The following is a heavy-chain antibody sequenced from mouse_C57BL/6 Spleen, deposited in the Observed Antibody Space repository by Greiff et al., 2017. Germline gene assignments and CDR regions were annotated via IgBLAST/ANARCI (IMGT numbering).Heavy chain of an antibody. V-gene: IGHV1-69*01. CDR1: GYTFTSYW. D-gene: IGHD2-12*01. CDR3: ARTRYSNDGWFAY. J-gene: IGHJ3*01. Sequence: QVQLQQPGAELVMPGASVKLSCKASGYTFTSYWMHWVKQRPGQGLEWIGEIDPSDSYTNYNQKFKGKSTLTVDKSSSTAYMQLSSLTSEDSAVYYCARTRYSNDGWFAYWGQGTLVTVSA. CDR2: IDPSDSYT.